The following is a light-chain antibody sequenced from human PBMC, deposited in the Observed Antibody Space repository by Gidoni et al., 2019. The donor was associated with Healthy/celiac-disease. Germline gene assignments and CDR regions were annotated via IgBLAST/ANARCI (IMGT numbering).Light chain of an antibody. CDR2: QDS. V-gene: IGLV3-25*03. Sequence: SYELTQPPSVSVSPGQTARITCSGDALPKQFADWYQQKPGQAPVLVIYQDSERPSGIPERFSGSSSGTTVTLTISGVQAEDEADYYCQSADSSGTYVFGTGTKVTVL. CDR3: QSADSSGTYV. CDR1: ALPKQF. J-gene: IGLJ1*01.